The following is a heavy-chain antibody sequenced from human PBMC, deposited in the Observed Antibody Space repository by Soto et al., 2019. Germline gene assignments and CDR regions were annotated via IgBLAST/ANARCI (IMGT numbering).Heavy chain of an antibody. D-gene: IGHD4-17*01. J-gene: IGHJ4*02. CDR2: IWYDGSNK. Sequence: QVYLEESGGGVVQPGRSLRLSCAASGFTFDNFAMHWVRQAPGKGLEWVAVIWYDGSNKYYVDSVKGRFSISRDNSKNTLPLQMSSLRVDDTAVYYCAKAGHGDYGWSWGQGTPVTVSS. CDR3: AKAGHGDYGWS. CDR1: GFTFDNFA. V-gene: IGHV3-33*06.